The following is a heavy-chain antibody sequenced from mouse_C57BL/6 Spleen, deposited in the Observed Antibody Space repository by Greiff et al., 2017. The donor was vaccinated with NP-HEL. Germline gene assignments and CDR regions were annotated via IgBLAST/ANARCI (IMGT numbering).Heavy chain of an antibody. J-gene: IGHJ4*01. V-gene: IGHV2-6-1*01. CDR1: GFSLTSYG. CDR3: ARHRRYDYEIYAMDY. CDR2: IWSDGST. Sequence: VQLQQSGPGLVAPSQSLSITCTVSGFSLTSYGVHWVRQPPGKGLEWLVVIWSDGSTTYNSALKSRLSISKDNSKSQVFLKMNSLQTDDTAMYYCARHRRYDYEIYAMDYWGQGTSVTVSS. D-gene: IGHD2-4*01.